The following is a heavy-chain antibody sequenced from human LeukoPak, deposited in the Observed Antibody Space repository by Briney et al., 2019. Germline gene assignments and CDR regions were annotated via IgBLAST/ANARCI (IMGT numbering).Heavy chain of an antibody. CDR2: ISSSSSPI. CDR1: GFTFSSYW. D-gene: IGHD3-22*01. Sequence: GGSLRLSCAASGFTFSSYWMSWVRQAPGKGLEWVSYISSSSSPIYYADSVKGRFTISRDNAKNSLYLQMNSLRDEDTAVYYCARDAYGSSGYSPFDYWGQGTLVTVSS. V-gene: IGHV3-48*02. CDR3: ARDAYGSSGYSPFDY. J-gene: IGHJ4*02.